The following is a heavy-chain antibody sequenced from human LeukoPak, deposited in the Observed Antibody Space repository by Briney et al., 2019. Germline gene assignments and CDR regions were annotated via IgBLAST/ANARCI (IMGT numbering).Heavy chain of an antibody. Sequence: ASVKVSCKASGGTFSSYAISWVRQAPGQGLEWMGRIIPIFGTANYAQKFQGRVTITTDESTSTAYMELSSLRSEDTAVYYCARDLDCYDSSGYYSTFDYWGQGTLVTVSS. CDR2: IIPIFGTA. D-gene: IGHD3-22*01. V-gene: IGHV1-69*05. J-gene: IGHJ4*02. CDR3: ARDLDCYDSSGYYSTFDY. CDR1: GGTFSSYA.